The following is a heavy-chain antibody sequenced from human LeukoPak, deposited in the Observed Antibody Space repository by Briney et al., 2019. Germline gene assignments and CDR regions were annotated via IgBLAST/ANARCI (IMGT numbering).Heavy chain of an antibody. Sequence: SETLSLTCAVYGGSFSGYYWSWIRQPPGKGLEWIGEINHSGSTNYNPSLKSRVTISVDTSKNQFSLKLSSVTAADTAVYYCARAVTTYQRRVYYYMDVWGKGTTVTVSS. CDR1: GGSFSGYY. D-gene: IGHD4-11*01. CDR3: ARAVTTYQRRVYYYMDV. J-gene: IGHJ6*03. CDR2: INHSGST. V-gene: IGHV4-34*01.